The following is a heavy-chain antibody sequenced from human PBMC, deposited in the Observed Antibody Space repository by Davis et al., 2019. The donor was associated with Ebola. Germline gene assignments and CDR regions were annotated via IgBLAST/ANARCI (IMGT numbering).Heavy chain of an antibody. CDR1: GFTFSTYA. J-gene: IGHJ4*02. D-gene: IGHD6-19*01. CDR3: AREPVAVTIDY. CDR2: IKQDGSEK. Sequence: GGSLRLSCAASGFTFSTYAMGWVRQAPGKGLEWVANIKQDGSEKYYVDSVKGRFTISRDNAKNSLYLQMNSLRAEDTAVYYCAREPVAVTIDYWGQGTLVTVSS. V-gene: IGHV3-7*03.